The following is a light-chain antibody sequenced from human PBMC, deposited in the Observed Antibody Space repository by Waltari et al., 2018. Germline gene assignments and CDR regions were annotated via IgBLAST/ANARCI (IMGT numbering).Light chain of an antibody. CDR2: QDS. V-gene: IGLV3-1*01. J-gene: IGLJ2*01. CDR3: QAWDSSRGVV. CDR1: KLGDKY. Sequence: SYELTQPPSVSVSPGQTASIPCSGDKLGDKYACWYQQKPGQSPVLVIYQDSKRPSGIPERFSGSNSGNTATLTISGTQAMDEADYYCQAWDSSRGVVFGGGTKLTVL.